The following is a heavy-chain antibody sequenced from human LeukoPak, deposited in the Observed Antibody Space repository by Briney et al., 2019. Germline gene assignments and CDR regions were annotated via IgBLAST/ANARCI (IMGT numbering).Heavy chain of an antibody. D-gene: IGHD3-22*01. CDR1: GGTFSSYA. CDR2: IIPIIGTA. Sequence: VASVKVSCKASGGTFSSYAISWVRQAPGQGLEWMGGIIPIIGTANYAQKFQGRVTITADKSTSTAYMELSSLRSEDTAVYYCARGADDYYDSSGYHLYYFDYWGQGTLVTVSS. CDR3: ARGADDYYDSSGYHLYYFDY. V-gene: IGHV1-69*06. J-gene: IGHJ4*02.